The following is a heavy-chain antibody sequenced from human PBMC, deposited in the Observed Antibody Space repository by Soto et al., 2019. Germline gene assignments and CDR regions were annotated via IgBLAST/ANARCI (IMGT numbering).Heavy chain of an antibody. CDR2: TRSRSPTT. J-gene: IGHJ3*02. CDR3: AREGTGRLDAFDI. D-gene: IGHD1-1*01. Sequence: LRLSCVASEFSFSSYEMNWVRQAPGKGLEWVSCTRSRSPTTYYADSVKGRFTISRDNTKNSLFLQMNSLRAEDTAVYYCAREGTGRLDAFDIWGQGTIVTVSS. CDR1: EFSFSSYE. V-gene: IGHV3-48*03.